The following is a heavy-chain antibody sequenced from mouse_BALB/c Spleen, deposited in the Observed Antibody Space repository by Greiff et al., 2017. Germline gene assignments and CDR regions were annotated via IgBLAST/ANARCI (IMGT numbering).Heavy chain of an antibody. CDR3: ARRITTATDY. J-gene: IGHJ2*01. D-gene: IGHD1-2*01. CDR1: GYAFTNYL. V-gene: IGHV1-54*01. Sequence: QVQLQQSGAELVRPGTSVKVSCKASGYAFTNYLIEWVKQRPGQGLEWIGVINPGSGGTNYNEKFKGKATLTADKSSSTAYMQLSSLTSDDSAVYFCARRITTATDYWGQGTTLTVSS. CDR2: INPGSGGT.